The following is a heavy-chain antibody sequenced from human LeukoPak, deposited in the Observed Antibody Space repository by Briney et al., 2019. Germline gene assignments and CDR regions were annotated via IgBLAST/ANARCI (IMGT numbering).Heavy chain of an antibody. D-gene: IGHD2-15*01. CDR1: DGSISSISYY. Sequence: PSETLSLTCTVSDGSISSISYYWGWVRHPPGKGLEWIRSIYDSGSTYYNPSLKSRVTISVDTSKNQFSLKMSSVTAADTAVYYCVGSVGEMNDAFDIWGQGTMVTVSS. V-gene: IGHV4-39*01. J-gene: IGHJ3*02. CDR2: IYDSGST. CDR3: VGSVGEMNDAFDI.